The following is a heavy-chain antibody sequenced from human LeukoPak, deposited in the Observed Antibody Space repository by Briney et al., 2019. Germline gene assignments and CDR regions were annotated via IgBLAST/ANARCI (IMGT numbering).Heavy chain of an antibody. CDR3: ARVLAGAMPFGFDY. V-gene: IGHV3-21*01. J-gene: IGHJ4*02. CDR1: GFTFSSYS. CDR2: ISSSSSYI. Sequence: GGSLRLSCAASGFTFSSYSMNWVRQAPGKGLGWVSSISSSSSYIYYADSVKGRFTISRDNAKNSLYLQMNSLRAEDTAVYYCARVLAGAMPFGFDYWGQGTLVTVSS. D-gene: IGHD1-26*01.